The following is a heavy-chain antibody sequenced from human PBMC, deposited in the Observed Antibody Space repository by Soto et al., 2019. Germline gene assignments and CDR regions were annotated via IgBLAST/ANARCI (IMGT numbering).Heavy chain of an antibody. CDR3: ARRYGSSFDY. CDR1: GGSLSTDH. J-gene: IGHJ4*02. CDR2: IYYSGST. Sequence: PQQDRCHPYTGSGGSLSTDHWSWIRQPPGKGLEWIGYIYYSGSTNYNPSLKSRVTISVDTSKNQFSLKLSSVTAADTAVYYCARRYGSSFDYWGQGTLVTVS. D-gene: IGHD6-13*01. V-gene: IGHV4-59*08.